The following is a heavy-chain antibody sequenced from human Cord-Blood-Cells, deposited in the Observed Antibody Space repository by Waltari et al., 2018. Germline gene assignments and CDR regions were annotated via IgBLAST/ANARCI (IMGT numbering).Heavy chain of an antibody. J-gene: IGHJ3*02. V-gene: IGHV1-46*01. D-gene: IGHD1-1*01. Sequence: QVQLVQSGAEVKKPGASVKVSCKASGYTFTSYYMHWVRQAPGQGLEWMGIINHSGGSTSYAQKFQGRVTMTRDTSTSTVYMELSSLRSEDTAVYYCARATGTTVSAFDIWGQGTMVTVSS. CDR1: GYTFTSYY. CDR2: INHSGGST. CDR3: ARATGTTVSAFDI.